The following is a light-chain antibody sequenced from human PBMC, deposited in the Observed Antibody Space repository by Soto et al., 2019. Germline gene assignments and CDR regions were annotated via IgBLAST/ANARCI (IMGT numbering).Light chain of an antibody. J-gene: IGKJ3*01. CDR3: QKCNSPPAFT. Sequence: DIQMTQSPSSLSASVGDRVTITCRASQGIGNSLAWYQQKPGRVPNLLIHAATTLQSGVPSRFSGSGTGTDFTLTISSLQPEDAAIFFCQKCNSPPAFTFCPGTKVDIK. CDR1: QGIGNS. CDR2: AAT. V-gene: IGKV1-27*01.